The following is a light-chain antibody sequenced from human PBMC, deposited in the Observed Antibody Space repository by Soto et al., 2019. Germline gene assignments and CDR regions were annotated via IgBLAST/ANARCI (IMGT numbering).Light chain of an antibody. Sequence: DIPLTQSPSFLSASVGDRVTITCRASQGIYSHLAWYQQIPGKGPKLLIYAASTLQSGVPSRFSGSGSGTEFTLAISGLQPEDFATYYCQQVNGYPHTFGQGTKLDIK. CDR1: QGIYSH. J-gene: IGKJ2*01. CDR2: AAS. V-gene: IGKV1-9*01. CDR3: QQVNGYPHT.